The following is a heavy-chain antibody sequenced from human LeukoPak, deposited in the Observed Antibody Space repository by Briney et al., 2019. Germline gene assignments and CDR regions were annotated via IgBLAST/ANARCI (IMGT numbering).Heavy chain of an antibody. D-gene: IGHD3-9*01. J-gene: IGHJ4*02. V-gene: IGHV4-4*01. CDR2: VYYTGST. CDR1: GFTFSSYW. CDR3: ARDGSDAFDEIDL. Sequence: PGGSLRLSCAASGFTFSSYWMSWVRQPPGKGLEWIGNVYYTGSTYYKSSLKSRVTISLDMSKNHFSLKLSSVTAADTAVYFCARDGSDAFDEIDLWGQGTLVTVSS.